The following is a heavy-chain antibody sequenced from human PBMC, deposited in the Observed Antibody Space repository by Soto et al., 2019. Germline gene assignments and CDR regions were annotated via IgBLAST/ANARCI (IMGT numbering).Heavy chain of an antibody. Sequence: GRSLRLSCAASGFTFSSYAISWVRQAPGKGLEWVSAISGSGGSTYYADSVKGRFTISRDNSKNTLYLQMNSLRAEDTAVYYCAKDLAYFDWLLPFDYWGQGTLXTVSS. V-gene: IGHV3-23*01. D-gene: IGHD3-9*01. CDR3: AKDLAYFDWLLPFDY. J-gene: IGHJ4*02. CDR1: GFTFSSYA. CDR2: ISGSGGST.